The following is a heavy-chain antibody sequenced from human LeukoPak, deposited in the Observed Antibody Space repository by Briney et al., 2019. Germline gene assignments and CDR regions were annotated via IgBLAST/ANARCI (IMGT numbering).Heavy chain of an antibody. J-gene: IGHJ3*02. CDR3: ARGRITLRAFDI. Sequence: GGSLRLSCVASGFKVSDNYMSWVRQAPGKGLEWVSVIYSGGSTYYADSVKGRFTSSRDNSKNTLYLQMNSLRVEDTAVYYCARGRITLRAFDIWGQGTMVIVSA. CDR1: GFKVSDNY. CDR2: IYSGGST. V-gene: IGHV3-53*01. D-gene: IGHD3-10*01.